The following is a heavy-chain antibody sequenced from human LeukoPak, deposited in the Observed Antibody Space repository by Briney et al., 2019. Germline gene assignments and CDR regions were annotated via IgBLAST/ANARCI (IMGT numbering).Heavy chain of an antibody. V-gene: IGHV1-69*13. J-gene: IGHJ4*02. CDR2: IIPIFGTA. D-gene: IGHD3-22*01. CDR3: ARAQHYYDSSGPPGDY. CDR1: GGTFSSYA. Sequence: GASVKVSCKASGGTFSSYAISWVRQAPGQGLEWMGGIIPIFGTANYAQKFQGRVTITADESTSTAYMELSSLRSEDTAVYYCARAQHYYDSSGPPGDYWGQGTLVTVSS.